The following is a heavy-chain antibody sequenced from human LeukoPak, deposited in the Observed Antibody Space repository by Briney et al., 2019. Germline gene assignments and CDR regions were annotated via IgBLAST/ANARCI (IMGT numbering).Heavy chain of an antibody. CDR1: GFTFSSYG. Sequence: PGGSLRLSCAASGFTFSSYGMHWVRQAPGKGLEWVALIWYDGNNKYYADSVKGRFTISRDDSKNTLYLQLNSLRAEDTAVYYCARVSSGYDPFFDYWGQGTLVTVSS. CDR3: ARVSSGYDPFFDY. V-gene: IGHV3-33*01. D-gene: IGHD5-12*01. CDR2: IWYDGNNK. J-gene: IGHJ4*02.